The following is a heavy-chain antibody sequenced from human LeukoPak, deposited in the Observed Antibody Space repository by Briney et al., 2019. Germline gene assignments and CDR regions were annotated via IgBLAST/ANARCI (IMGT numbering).Heavy chain of an antibody. J-gene: IGHJ6*02. D-gene: IGHD2-2*01. CDR2: INHSGST. CDR3: ARGSLVPAAILYYYGMDV. V-gene: IGHV4-34*01. CDR1: GGSFSGYY. Sequence: PSETLSLTCAVYGGSFSGYYWSWIRQPPGKGLEWIGEINHSGSTNYNPSLKSRVTISVDTSKNQFSLKLSSVTAADTAVYYCARGSLVPAAILYYYGMDVWGQGTTVTVSS.